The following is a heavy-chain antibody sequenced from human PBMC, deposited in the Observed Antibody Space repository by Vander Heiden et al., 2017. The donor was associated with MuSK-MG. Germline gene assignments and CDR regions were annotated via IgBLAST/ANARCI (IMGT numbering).Heavy chain of an antibody. D-gene: IGHD7-27*01. V-gene: IGHV3-23*01. CDR1: GFNFSSFA. Sequence: EVQLLESGGGLVQPGGSPRLSCAASGFNFSSFAMSWVRQAPGKGLEWVSAISGSGDSAYYAGSVKGRFTISRDNSKNTLYLQMKSLRAEDTAVYYCAKSRTGVNNGFDIWGQGTMVTVSS. CDR2: ISGSGDSA. CDR3: AKSRTGVNNGFDI. J-gene: IGHJ3*02.